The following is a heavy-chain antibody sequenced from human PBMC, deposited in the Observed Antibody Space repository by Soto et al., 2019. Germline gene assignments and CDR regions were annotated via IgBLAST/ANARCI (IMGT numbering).Heavy chain of an antibody. V-gene: IGHV1-8*01. Sequence: ASVHFSCKASGYTFTSYDINWVRQATGQGLEGMGWMNPNSGNTGYAQKFQGRVTMTRNTSISTAYMELSSLRSEDTAVYYCARGGITIFGVATWWFDPWGQGTLVTVSS. CDR3: ARGGITIFGVATWWFDP. CDR2: MNPNSGNT. CDR1: GYTFTSYD. J-gene: IGHJ5*02. D-gene: IGHD3-3*01.